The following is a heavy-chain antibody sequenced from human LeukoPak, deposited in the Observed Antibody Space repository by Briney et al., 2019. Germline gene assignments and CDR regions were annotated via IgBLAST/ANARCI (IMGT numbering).Heavy chain of an antibody. CDR3: ARVGEYCSGGNCYSDY. D-gene: IGHD2-15*01. CDR2: ISSSGSTI. CDR1: GFTFSSYA. V-gene: IGHV3-48*03. Sequence: GGSLRLSCAASGFTFSSYAMNWVRQAPGKGLEWVSYISSSGSTIYYADSVKGRFTISRDNAKNSLYLQMNSLRAEDTAVYYCARVGEYCSGGNCYSDYWGQGTLVTVSS. J-gene: IGHJ4*02.